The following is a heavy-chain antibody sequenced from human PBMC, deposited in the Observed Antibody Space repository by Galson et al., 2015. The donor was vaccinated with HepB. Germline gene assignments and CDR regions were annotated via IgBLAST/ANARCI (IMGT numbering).Heavy chain of an antibody. Sequence: SLRLSCAASGFTFGDYAMSWVRQAPGKGLEWVGFIRYKAYGGTTEYAASVKGRFTISRDGSKSIAYLQMNSLKTEDTAVYYCTRVPTMVRGVPDYYYYYGMDVWGQGTTVTVSS. V-gene: IGHV3-49*04. D-gene: IGHD3-10*01. CDR2: IRYKAYGGTT. CDR1: GFTFGDYA. J-gene: IGHJ6*02. CDR3: TRVPTMVRGVPDYYYYYGMDV.